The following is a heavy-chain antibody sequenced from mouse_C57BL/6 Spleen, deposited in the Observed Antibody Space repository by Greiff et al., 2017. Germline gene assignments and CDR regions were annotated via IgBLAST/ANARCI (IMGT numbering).Heavy chain of an antibody. CDR3: ARRAY. V-gene: IGHV1-74*01. J-gene: IGHJ3*01. Sequence: VQLQQSGAELVKPGASVKVSCKASGYTFTSYWMHWVKQRPGQGLEWIGRIHPSDSDTNYNQKFKGKATLTVAESSSPAYMQLSSLTSEACAVYYWARRAYWGQGTLVTVAA. CDR2: IHPSDSDT. CDR1: GYTFTSYW.